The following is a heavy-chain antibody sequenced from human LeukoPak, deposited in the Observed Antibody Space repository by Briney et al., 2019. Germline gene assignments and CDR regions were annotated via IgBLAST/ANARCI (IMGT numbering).Heavy chain of an antibody. CDR3: AKVSLRYFDWLYDGYYGMDV. J-gene: IGHJ6*02. Sequence: GRSLRLSCAASGFTFSSYAMHWVRQAPGKGLEWVAVISYDGSNKYYADSVKGRFTISRDNSKNTLYLQMNSLRAEDTAVYYCAKVSLRYFDWLYDGYYGMDVWGQGTTVTVSS. V-gene: IGHV3-30-3*01. D-gene: IGHD3-9*01. CDR2: ISYDGSNK. CDR1: GFTFSSYA.